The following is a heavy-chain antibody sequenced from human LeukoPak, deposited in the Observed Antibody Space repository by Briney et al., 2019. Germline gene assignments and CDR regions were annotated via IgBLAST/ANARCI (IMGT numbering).Heavy chain of an antibody. Sequence: PSETLSLTCTVSGGSISSYYWNWIRQPPGKGLEWIGYIYYSGSTNHNPSLKSRVTISVDTSKNQFSLKLSSVTAADTAVYYCARVGDIVVVPAAMPAWFDTWGQGTLVTVSS. J-gene: IGHJ5*02. CDR2: IYYSGST. CDR3: ARVGDIVVVPAAMPAWFDT. V-gene: IGHV4-59*01. CDR1: GGSISSYY. D-gene: IGHD2-2*01.